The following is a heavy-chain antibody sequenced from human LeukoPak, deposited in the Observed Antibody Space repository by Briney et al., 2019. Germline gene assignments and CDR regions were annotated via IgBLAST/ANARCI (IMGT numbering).Heavy chain of an antibody. D-gene: IGHD6-25*01. CDR2: IGTSSTTI. CDR1: GFTFSSHT. CDR3: ARFAAGGSYYYYMDV. V-gene: IGHV3-48*01. Sequence: GGSLRLSCAASGFTFSSHTMNWVRQPPGKGLEWVSNIGTSSTTIYYADSVKGRFTISRDNAKNSLYLQMNSLRADDTAVYYCARFAAGGSYYYYMDVWGKGTTVTVSS. J-gene: IGHJ6*03.